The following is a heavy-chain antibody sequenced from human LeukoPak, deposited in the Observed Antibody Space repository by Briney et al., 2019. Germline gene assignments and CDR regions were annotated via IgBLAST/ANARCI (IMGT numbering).Heavy chain of an antibody. Sequence: ASVKVSCKASGGTFSSYAISWVRQAPGQGLEWMGGIIPIFGTANYAQKFQGRVTMTRDMSASTVFMELSSLRSEDTAVYYCARGWVSGVGYGDVLDYWGQGTLVTVSS. J-gene: IGHJ4*02. V-gene: IGHV1-69*05. CDR1: GGTFSSYA. D-gene: IGHD4-17*01. CDR3: ARGWVSGVGYGDVLDY. CDR2: IIPIFGTA.